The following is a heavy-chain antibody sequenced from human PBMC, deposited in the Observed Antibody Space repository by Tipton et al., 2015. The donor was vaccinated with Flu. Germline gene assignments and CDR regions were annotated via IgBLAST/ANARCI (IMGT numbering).Heavy chain of an antibody. CDR1: GFMFSGYG. Sequence: SLRLSCAASGFMFSGYGMHWVRQAPGKGLEWVAFIRHDESDKYYADSVKGRFTISRDNSKNALYLAINSLRTKDTAVYYCAKDGWDTSGWYPFDYWGQGTLVTVSS. D-gene: IGHD6-19*01. CDR3: AKDGWDTSGWYPFDY. V-gene: IGHV3-30*02. CDR2: IRHDESDK. J-gene: IGHJ4*02.